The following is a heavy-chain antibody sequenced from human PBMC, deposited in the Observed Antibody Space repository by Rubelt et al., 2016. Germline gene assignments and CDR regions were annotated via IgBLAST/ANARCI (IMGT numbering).Heavy chain of an antibody. CDR2: IDHREII. J-gene: IGHJ3*01. CDR3: ARRLADWTESLGDAFDL. D-gene: IGHD1-1*01. CDR1: VGSFSGHA. Sequence: QVPLQQWGTGLLKPSETLSRTCAVYVGSFSGHAWAWIRQPPGKGLEWIAEIDHREIINYNPSLKSRLTISIDTSKNQFSLGRGSVSAADTAVYYCARRLADWTESLGDAFDLWSHGAMVTVFS. V-gene: IGHV4-34*01.